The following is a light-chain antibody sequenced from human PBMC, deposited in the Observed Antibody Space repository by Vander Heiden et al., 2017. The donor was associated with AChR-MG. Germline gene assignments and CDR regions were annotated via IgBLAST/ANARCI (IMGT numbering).Light chain of an antibody. CDR3: CSYAGSYTSDV. J-gene: IGLJ1*01. CDR2: DVS. CDR1: SSDVGGYNY. V-gene: IGLV2-11*01. Sequence: QSALTPPRSVSGSPGQSVTISCTGTSSDVGGYNYVSWYQQHPGKAPKLMIYDVSKRPSGVPDRFSGSKSGNTASLTISGLQAEDEADYYCCSYAGSYTSDVFGTGTKVTVL.